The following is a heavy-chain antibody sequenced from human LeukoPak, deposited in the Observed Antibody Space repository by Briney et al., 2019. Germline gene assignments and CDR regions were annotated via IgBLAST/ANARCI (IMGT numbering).Heavy chain of an antibody. CDR2: INPSGGST. D-gene: IGHD4-17*01. V-gene: IGHV1-46*01. J-gene: IGHJ4*02. CDR1: GYTFTSYY. Sequence: ASVKVSCKASGYTFTSYYMHWVRQAPGQGLEWMGIINPSGGSTSYAQKFQGRVTMTRDMSTSTVYMELSSLRSEDTAVYYCARDTVTYIGGPYYFDYWGQGTLVTVSS. CDR3: ARDTVTYIGGPYYFDY.